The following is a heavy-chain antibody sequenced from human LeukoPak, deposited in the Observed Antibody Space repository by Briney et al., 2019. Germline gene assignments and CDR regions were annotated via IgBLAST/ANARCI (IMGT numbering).Heavy chain of an antibody. J-gene: IGHJ4*02. V-gene: IGHV4-61*02. CDR2: IYTSGST. CDR3: ARGAYYHDSSGYYQIDY. D-gene: IGHD3-22*01. Sequence: PSETLSLTCTVSGGSISSGSYYWSWIRQPAGKGLEWIGRIYTSGSTNYNPSLKSRVTISVDTSKNQFSLKLSSVTAADTAVYYCARGAYYHDSSGYYQIDYWGQGTLVTVSS. CDR1: GGSISSGSYY.